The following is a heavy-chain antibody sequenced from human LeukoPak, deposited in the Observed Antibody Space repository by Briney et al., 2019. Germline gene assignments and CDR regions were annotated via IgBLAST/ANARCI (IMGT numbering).Heavy chain of an antibody. Sequence: ASVKVSCKASGGTFSSYAISWVRQAPGQGLEWVGRIIPILGIANYAQKFQGRVTITADKSTSTAYMELSSLRSEDTAVYYCARGVGSSWLDYWGQGTLVTVSS. CDR2: IIPILGIA. J-gene: IGHJ4*02. V-gene: IGHV1-69*04. CDR3: ARGVGSSWLDY. D-gene: IGHD6-13*01. CDR1: GGTFSSYA.